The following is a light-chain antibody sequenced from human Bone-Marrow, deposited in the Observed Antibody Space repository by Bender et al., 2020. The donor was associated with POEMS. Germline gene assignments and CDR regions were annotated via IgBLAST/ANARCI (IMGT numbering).Light chain of an antibody. V-gene: IGLV3-9*01. Sequence: SYDLTQPLSVSVALGQTARITCEGDNIGFKNVHWYQQRSGQTPLLVIYRYTIRPSGIPERFSGSNSGNTAILTISRVQVGDEADYYCQVWDTNAEVFGGGTRLTVL. J-gene: IGLJ3*02. CDR3: QVWDTNAEV. CDR1: NIGFKN. CDR2: RYT.